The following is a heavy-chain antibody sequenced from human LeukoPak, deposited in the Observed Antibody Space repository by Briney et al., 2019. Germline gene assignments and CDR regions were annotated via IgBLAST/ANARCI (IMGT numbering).Heavy chain of an antibody. Sequence: GSSVKVSCKASGGTFSSYAISWVRQAPGQGLEWMGRIIPILGIANYAQKFQGRVTITADKSTSTAYMELSSLRSEDTAVYYCARGLDYSGYNYWGQGTLVTVSS. D-gene: IGHD5-12*01. V-gene: IGHV1-69*04. CDR2: IIPILGIA. J-gene: IGHJ4*02. CDR3: ARGLDYSGYNY. CDR1: GGTFSSYA.